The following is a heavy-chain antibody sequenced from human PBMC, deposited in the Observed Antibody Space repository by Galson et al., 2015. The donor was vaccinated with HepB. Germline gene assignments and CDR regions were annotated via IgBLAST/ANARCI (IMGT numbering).Heavy chain of an antibody. V-gene: IGHV3-30*02. CDR2: IRYIGRDK. CDR1: GFTFSSYG. CDR3: AKDRVQYSFGYAAFDY. J-gene: IGHJ4*02. Sequence: LRLSCAASGFTFSSYGMHWVRQAPGKGLEWVAFIRYIGRDKYYVDSVKGRFTISRDNSKNTLYLQMNSRRGEDTAVYCCAKDRVQYSFGYAAFDYWGQGTLVTVSS. D-gene: IGHD5-18*01.